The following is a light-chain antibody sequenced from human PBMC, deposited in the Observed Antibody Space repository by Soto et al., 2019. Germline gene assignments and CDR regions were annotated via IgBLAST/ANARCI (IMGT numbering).Light chain of an antibody. CDR3: LSKTRSISYV. V-gene: IGLV2-14*01. Sequence: YVLTQPASVSGSPGQSITISCTGNTSDVGGYNYVSWYQQHPGKVPKLLLHEVSNRPSGVSNRFSRSKSGNTASLIIYGLQAEDEAAYYWLSKTRSISYVFGTGTKVTVL. CDR2: EVS. J-gene: IGLJ1*01. CDR1: TSDVGGYNY.